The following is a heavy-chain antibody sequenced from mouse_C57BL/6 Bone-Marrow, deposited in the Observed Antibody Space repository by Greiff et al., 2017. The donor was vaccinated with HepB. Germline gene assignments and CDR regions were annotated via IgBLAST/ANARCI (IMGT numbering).Heavy chain of an antibody. V-gene: IGHV1-50*01. D-gene: IGHD6-5*01. CDR1: GYTFTSYW. CDR3: ARGPIKAWFAY. CDR2: IDPSDSYT. Sequence: QVQLQQSGAELVKPGASVKLSCKASGYTFTSYWMQWVKQRPGQGLEWIGEIDPSDSYTNYNQKFKGKATLTVDTASSTAYMQLSSLTSEDSAVYYCARGPIKAWFAYWGQGTLVTVSA. J-gene: IGHJ3*01.